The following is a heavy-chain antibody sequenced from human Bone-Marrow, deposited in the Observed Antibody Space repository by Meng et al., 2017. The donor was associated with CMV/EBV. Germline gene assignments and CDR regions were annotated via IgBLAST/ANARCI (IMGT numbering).Heavy chain of an antibody. CDR2: INPNSGGT. D-gene: IGHD2-21*02. V-gene: IGHV1-2*02. CDR1: GYTFTGYY. CDR3: AKRDWGGYYYYFDY. J-gene: IGHJ4*02. Sequence: ASVKVSCKASGYTFTGYYMHWVRQAPGQGLEWMGWINPNSGGTNYAQKFQGRVTMTRDTSISTAYMELSRLRSDDTAVYYCAKRDWGGYYYYFDYWGQGTLVTVSS.